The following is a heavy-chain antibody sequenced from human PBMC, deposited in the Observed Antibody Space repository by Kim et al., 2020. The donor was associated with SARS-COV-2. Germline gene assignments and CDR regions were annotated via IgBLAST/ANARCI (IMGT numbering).Heavy chain of an antibody. D-gene: IGHD5-12*01. J-gene: IGHJ6*02. Sequence: GESLKMSCKGSGYSFTSYWISWVRQMPGKGLEWMGRIDPSDSYTNYSPSFQGHVTISADKSISTAYLQWSSLKASDTAMYYCAGGWLRPLHYYYGMDVWGQGTTVTVSS. CDR2: IDPSDSYT. CDR1: GYSFTSYW. V-gene: IGHV5-10-1*01. CDR3: AGGWLRPLHYYYGMDV.